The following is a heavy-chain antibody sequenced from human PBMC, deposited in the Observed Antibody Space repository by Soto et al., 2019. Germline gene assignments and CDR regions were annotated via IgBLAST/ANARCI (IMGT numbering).Heavy chain of an antibody. D-gene: IGHD4-17*01. V-gene: IGHV1-46*01. J-gene: IGHJ5*02. CDR2: INPSGGST. CDR1: GYTFSSYF. CDR3: AREPRTTVTKTFDP. Sequence: VSVKVSCKAFGYTFSSYFMRWGRQAPGQGLEWMGIINPSGGSTSYAQKFQGRVTMTSDTSTSTVYVDLSSLRSEDTAVYYCAREPRTTVTKTFDPWGQRTLVTVSS.